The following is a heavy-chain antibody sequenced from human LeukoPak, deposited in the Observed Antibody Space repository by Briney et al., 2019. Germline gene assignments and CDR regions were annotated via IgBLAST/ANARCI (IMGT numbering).Heavy chain of an antibody. V-gene: IGHV1-46*01. CDR1: GYTFTNYY. CDR2: INPSGGST. J-gene: IGHJ4*02. Sequence: ASVKVSCKASGYTFTNYYMHWVRQAPGQGLEWMGIINPSGGSTSYAQQFQGRVTMTRDMSTSTVYMELSSLRSEDTAVYYCARDRGGWLQFGGVFDYWGQGTLVTVSS. D-gene: IGHD5-24*01. CDR3: ARDRGGWLQFGGVFDY.